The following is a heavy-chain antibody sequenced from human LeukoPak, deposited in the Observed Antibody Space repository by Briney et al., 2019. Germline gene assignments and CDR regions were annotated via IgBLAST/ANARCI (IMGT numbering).Heavy chain of an antibody. CDR3: ARESRSVVTRYFQH. D-gene: IGHD4-23*01. Sequence: GGSLRLSCAASGFTFSSYSMNWVRQAPGKGLEWVSSISSSSTYIYYADSVKGRFTISRDNAKNSLYLQMNSLRADVTAIYYCARESRSVVTRYFQHWGQGTLVTVSS. CDR1: GFTFSSYS. J-gene: IGHJ1*01. CDR2: ISSSSTYI. V-gene: IGHV3-21*01.